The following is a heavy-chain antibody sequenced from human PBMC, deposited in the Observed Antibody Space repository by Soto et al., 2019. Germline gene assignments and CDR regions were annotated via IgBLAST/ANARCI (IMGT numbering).Heavy chain of an antibody. CDR2: IWYDGSNK. CDR3: ARGYSSGWRIDAFDI. D-gene: IGHD6-19*01. V-gene: IGHV3-33*01. J-gene: IGHJ3*02. CDR1: GFTFSSYG. Sequence: PGGSLRLSCAASGFTFSSYGMHWVRQAPGKGLEWVAVIWYDGSNKYYADSVKGRFTISRDNSKNTLYLQMSSLRAEDTAVYYCARGYSSGWRIDAFDIWGQGTMVTVSS.